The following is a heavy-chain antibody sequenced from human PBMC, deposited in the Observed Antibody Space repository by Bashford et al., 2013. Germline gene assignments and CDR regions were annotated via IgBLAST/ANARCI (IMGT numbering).Heavy chain of an antibody. CDR3: ARVVSYGRTVFDN. V-gene: IGHV4-61*02. J-gene: IGHJ5*02. CDR2: IYISGTT. CDR1: GESISSAGDY. Sequence: SETLSLTCTVSGESISSAGDYWSWIRQPAGEGLEWIGRIYISGTTNYNPSLKSRVAMSMETNKNQFSLKLSSVTAADTAVYFCARVVSYGRTVFDNWGQGTPVTVSS. D-gene: IGHD5-18*01.